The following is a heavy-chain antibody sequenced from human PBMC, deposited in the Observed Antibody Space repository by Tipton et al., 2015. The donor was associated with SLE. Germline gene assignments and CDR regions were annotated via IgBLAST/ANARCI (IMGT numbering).Heavy chain of an antibody. CDR1: GGSFSGYY. D-gene: IGHD6-13*01. CDR2: INHSGST. V-gene: IGHV4-34*01. Sequence: TLSLTCAVYGGSFSGYYWSWIRQPPGKGLEWIGEINHSGSTNYNPSLKSRVTISVDTSKNQFSLKLSSVTAADTAVYYCASSIAAAGDAFDIWGQGTMVTVSS. CDR3: ASSIAAAGDAFDI. J-gene: IGHJ3*02.